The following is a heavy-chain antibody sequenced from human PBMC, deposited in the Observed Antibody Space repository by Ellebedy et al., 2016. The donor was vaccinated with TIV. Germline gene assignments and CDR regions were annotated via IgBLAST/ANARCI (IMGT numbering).Heavy chain of an antibody. CDR3: ARASLTGYLTDY. CDR2: IYYSGST. J-gene: IGHJ4*02. V-gene: IGHV4-39*01. CDR1: GGSISSSSYY. D-gene: IGHD3-9*01. Sequence: GSLRLSXTVSGGSISSSSYYWDWIRQPPGKGLEWIGSIYYSGSTYYNPSLKSRVTISVDTSKNQFSLKLSSVTAADTAVYYCARASLTGYLTDYWGQGTLVTVSS.